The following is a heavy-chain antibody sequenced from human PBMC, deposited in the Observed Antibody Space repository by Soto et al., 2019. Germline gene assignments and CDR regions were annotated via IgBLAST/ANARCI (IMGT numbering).Heavy chain of an antibody. CDR1: GGSISSGGYS. CDR3: ARYAGNGGDDAFDI. Sequence: QLQLQESGSGLVKPSQTLSLTCAVSGGSISSGGYSWSWIRQPPGKGLEWIGYIYHSGSTYYNPSLQSRVTISVDRSKNQFSLKLSSVTAADTAVYYCARYAGNGGDDAFDIWGQGTMVTVSS. CDR2: IYHSGST. D-gene: IGHD3-16*01. J-gene: IGHJ3*02. V-gene: IGHV4-30-2*01.